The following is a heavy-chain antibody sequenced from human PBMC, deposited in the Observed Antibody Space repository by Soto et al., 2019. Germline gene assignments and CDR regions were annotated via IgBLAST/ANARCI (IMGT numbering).Heavy chain of an antibody. V-gene: IGHV4-34*01. J-gene: IGHJ4*02. CDR1: GGSFSGYY. CDR2: INHSGST. Sequence: PSETLSLTCAVYGGSFSGYYWSWIRQPPGKGLEWIGEINHSGSTNYNPSLKSQVTISVDTSKNQFSLKLSSVTAADTAVYYCARGLASGGYSFDYWGQGTLVTVSS. D-gene: IGHD5-18*01. CDR3: ARGLASGGYSFDY.